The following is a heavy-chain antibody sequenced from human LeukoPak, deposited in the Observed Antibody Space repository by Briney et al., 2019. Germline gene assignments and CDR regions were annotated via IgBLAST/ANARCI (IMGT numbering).Heavy chain of an antibody. J-gene: IGHJ4*02. Sequence: GESLKISCEGSGYTFRSYWIGWVRQRPGEGLEWVGIIYPGDSDTTYSPSFQGQVTISADKSINTAYLQWSSLKASDTAVYYCARRYFDSDGRSFDFWGQGTLVTVSS. D-gene: IGHD3-9*01. CDR2: IYPGDSDT. V-gene: IGHV5-51*01. CDR3: ARRYFDSDGRSFDF. CDR1: GYTFRSYW.